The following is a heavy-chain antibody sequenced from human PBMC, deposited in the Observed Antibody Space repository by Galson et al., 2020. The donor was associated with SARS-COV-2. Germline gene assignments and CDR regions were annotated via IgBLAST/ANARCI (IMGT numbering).Heavy chain of an antibody. CDR2: IKNDGRST. D-gene: IGHD3-9*01. J-gene: IGHJ5*02. CDR3: AAYRYVGFDPPVS. Sequence: GGSLRLSCAASGLTFRNYWMHWVRLAPGKGLVWVSGIKNDGRSTFYADSVKGRFTISRDDAQNTLFLQMNSLRAEDTAVYYCAAYRYVGFDPPVSWGQGTLVTVSS. V-gene: IGHV3-74*01. CDR1: GLTFRNYW.